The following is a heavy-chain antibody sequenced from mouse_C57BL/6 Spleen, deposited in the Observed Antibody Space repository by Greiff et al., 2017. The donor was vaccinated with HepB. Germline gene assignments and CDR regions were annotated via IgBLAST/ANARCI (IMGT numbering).Heavy chain of an antibody. J-gene: IGHJ2*01. V-gene: IGHV1-52*01. CDR2: IDPSDSET. CDR1: GYTFTSYW. Sequence: QVQLQQPGAELVRPGSSVKLSCKASGYTFTSYWMHWVKQRPIQGLEWIGNIDPSDSETHYNQKFKDKATLTVDKSSSTAYMQLSSLTSEDSAVYYCAREETVVGDYWGQGTTLTVSS. CDR3: AREETVVGDY. D-gene: IGHD1-1*01.